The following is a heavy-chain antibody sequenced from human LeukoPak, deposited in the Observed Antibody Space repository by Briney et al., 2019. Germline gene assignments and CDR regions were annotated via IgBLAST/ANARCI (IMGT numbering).Heavy chain of an antibody. CDR2: ISAYNGNT. Sequence: ASVDVSCKASGYTFTSYGISWVRQAPGQGLEWMGWISAYNGNTNYAQKLQGRVTMTTDTSTSTAYMELRSLRSDDTAVYYCARDGIMITFGGFIVPDPVDPWGQGTLVTVSS. D-gene: IGHD3-16*01. CDR3: ARDGIMITFGGFIVPDPVDP. V-gene: IGHV1-18*01. CDR1: GYTFTSYG. J-gene: IGHJ5*02.